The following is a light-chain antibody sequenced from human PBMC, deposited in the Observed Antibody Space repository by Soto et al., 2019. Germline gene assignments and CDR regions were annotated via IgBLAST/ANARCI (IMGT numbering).Light chain of an antibody. CDR3: QQYNTWRSIS. V-gene: IGKV3-15*01. CDR2: DTS. J-gene: IGKJ5*01. CDR1: QSISSN. Sequence: EIVMTQSPATPSVSPGERSTLSCRASQSISSNLAWYQHRPGQAPRLLLYDTSTRAAGIPARFTGSGSGTDFTLTISSLQSEAFAVSYCQQYNTWRSISFGQGTRLEIK.